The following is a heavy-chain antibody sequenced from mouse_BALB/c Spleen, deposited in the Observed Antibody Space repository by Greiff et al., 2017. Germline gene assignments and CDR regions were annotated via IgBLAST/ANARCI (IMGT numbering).Heavy chain of an antibody. D-gene: IGHD2-4*01. CDR2: IYPGNSDT. CDR1: GYTFTSYW. J-gene: IGHJ3*01. CDR3: TRSRVFYYDYDAAWFAY. Sequence: VQLQQSGTVLARPGASVKMSCKASGYTFTSYWMHWVKQRPGQGLEWIGAIYPGNSDTSYNQKFKGKAKLTAVTSTSTAYMELSSLTNEDSAVYYCTRSRVFYYDYDAAWFAYWGQGTLVTVSA. V-gene: IGHV1-5*01.